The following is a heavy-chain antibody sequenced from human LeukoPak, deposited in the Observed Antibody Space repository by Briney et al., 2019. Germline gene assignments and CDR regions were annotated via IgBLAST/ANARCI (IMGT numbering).Heavy chain of an antibody. CDR3: ASQGGYSYGYYYYMDV. CDR1: GGSISSSSYY. V-gene: IGHV4-39*01. Sequence: PSETLSFTCTVSGGSISSSSYYWGWIRQPPGKGLEWIGSIYYSGNTYYNPSLRSRVTISVDTSKNQFSLKLSSVTAADTAVYYCASQGGYSYGYYYYMDVWGKGTTVTVSS. D-gene: IGHD5-18*01. CDR2: IYYSGNT. J-gene: IGHJ6*03.